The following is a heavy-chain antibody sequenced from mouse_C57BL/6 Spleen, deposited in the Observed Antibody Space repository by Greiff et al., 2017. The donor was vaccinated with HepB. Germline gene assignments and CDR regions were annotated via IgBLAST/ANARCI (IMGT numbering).Heavy chain of an antibody. CDR2: INPNNGGT. CDR1: EYTFTDYN. J-gene: IGHJ2*01. V-gene: IGHV1-22*01. CDR3: ARTSYSNYEGNFDY. D-gene: IGHD2-5*01. Sequence: EVQLQQSGPELVKPGASVKMSCKASEYTFTDYNMHWVKQSHGKSLEWIGYINPNNGGTSYNQKFKGKATLTVNKSSSTAYMELRSLTSEDSAVYYCARTSYSNYEGNFDYWGQGTTLTVSS.